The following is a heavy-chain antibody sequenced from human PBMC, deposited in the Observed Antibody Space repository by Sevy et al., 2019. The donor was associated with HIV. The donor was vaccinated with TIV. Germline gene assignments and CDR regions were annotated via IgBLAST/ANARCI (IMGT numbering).Heavy chain of an antibody. CDR1: GYTFTSYD. V-gene: IGHV1-8*03. CDR3: ARGRGLYYYDSSGYVI. Sequence: ASVKVSCKASGYTFTSYDINWVRQAIGQGLEWMGWMNPNSGNTGYAQKFQGRVTITRNTSISTAYMELSSLRSEDTAVYYCARGRGLYYYDSSGYVIWGQGTLVTVSS. D-gene: IGHD3-22*01. J-gene: IGHJ4*02. CDR2: MNPNSGNT.